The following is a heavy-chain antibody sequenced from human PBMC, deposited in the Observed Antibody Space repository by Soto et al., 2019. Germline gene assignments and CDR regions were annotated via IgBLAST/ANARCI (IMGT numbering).Heavy chain of an antibody. J-gene: IGHJ4*02. D-gene: IGHD3-10*01. CDR1: GTSIRGYY. CDR3: AREVSSFGSNHLDS. V-gene: IGHV4-59*01. Sequence: QVQLQESGPGLIKPSETLSVTCSVSGTSIRGYYWTWIRQPPGKGLEWIGYIYYTGTTKYNPSLKSRVTISVDTSKIQFSLRLNSVTAADTAVYYCAREVSSFGSNHLDSWGQGALVTVSS. CDR2: IYYTGTT.